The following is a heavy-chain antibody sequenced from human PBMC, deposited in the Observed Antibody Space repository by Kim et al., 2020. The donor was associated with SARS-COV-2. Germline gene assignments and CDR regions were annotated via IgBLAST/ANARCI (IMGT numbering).Heavy chain of an antibody. CDR2: ISGSGGIT. V-gene: IGHV3-23*01. Sequence: GGSLRLSCAASGFTFSSYAMSWVRQAPGKGLEWGSAISGSGGITSYADSVKGRFTISRDNSKNTLYLQMNSLRAEDTAVYYWAKDSMRGRQIGVVHDAFDIWGQGTMVTVSS. CDR1: GFTFSSYA. J-gene: IGHJ3*02. D-gene: IGHD3-16*01. CDR3: AKDSMRGRQIGVVHDAFDI.